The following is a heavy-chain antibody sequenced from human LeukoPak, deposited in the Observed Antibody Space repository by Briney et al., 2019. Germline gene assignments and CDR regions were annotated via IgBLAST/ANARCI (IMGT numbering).Heavy chain of an antibody. Sequence: SVTVSFKTSGYTFTDYYLHWVRQARGQGLADMGWIKPKRGGTNDAQKFQGRVTMTRDTSISTAYMELSRLRSDDTAMYYCAKLPLNSGVDYWGQGTLVTVSS. J-gene: IGHJ4*02. V-gene: IGHV1-2*02. CDR2: IKPKRGGT. D-gene: IGHD1-26*01. CDR1: GYTFTDYY. CDR3: AKLPLNSGVDY.